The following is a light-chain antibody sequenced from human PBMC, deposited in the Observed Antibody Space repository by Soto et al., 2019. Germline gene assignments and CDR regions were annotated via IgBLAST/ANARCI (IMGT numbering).Light chain of an antibody. J-gene: IGLJ1*01. CDR1: SSDVGSYNR. Sequence: QPASVSGSPGQSITISCTGTSSDVGSYNRVSWYQQHPGKAPKLMIYEGTKRPSGVSTRFSGSKSGNTASLTISGLLAEDEGDYYCCSYTTTYTYVFGTGTKLTVL. V-gene: IGLV2-23*01. CDR3: CSYTTTYTYV. CDR2: EGT.